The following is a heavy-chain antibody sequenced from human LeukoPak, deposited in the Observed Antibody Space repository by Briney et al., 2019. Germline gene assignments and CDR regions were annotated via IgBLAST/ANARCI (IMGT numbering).Heavy chain of an antibody. CDR2: ISASGGST. CDR1: GFTFSSFA. V-gene: IGHV3-23*01. Sequence: GGSLRLSCAASGFTFSSFAMNWVRQAPGKGLEWVSTISASGGSTYYADSVKGRFIISRDNSKNTLYLQMNSLRAEDTAVYYCAKVARLQLRAEHDYWGQGTLVTVSS. D-gene: IGHD5-24*01. J-gene: IGHJ4*02. CDR3: AKVARLQLRAEHDY.